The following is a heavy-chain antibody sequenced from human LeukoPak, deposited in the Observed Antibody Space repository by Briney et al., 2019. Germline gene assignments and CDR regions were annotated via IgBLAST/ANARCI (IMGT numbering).Heavy chain of an antibody. CDR2: ISSSGSTI. CDR3: ANLLVDYGDNTLEYYYYGMDV. J-gene: IGHJ6*02. Sequence: GGSLRLSCAASGFTFSDYYMSWIRQAPGKGLEWVSYISSSGSTIYYADSVKGRFTISRDNAKNSLYLQMNSLRAEDTAVYYCANLLVDYGDNTLEYYYYGMDVWGQGTTVTVSS. V-gene: IGHV3-11*01. CDR1: GFTFSDYY. D-gene: IGHD4-17*01.